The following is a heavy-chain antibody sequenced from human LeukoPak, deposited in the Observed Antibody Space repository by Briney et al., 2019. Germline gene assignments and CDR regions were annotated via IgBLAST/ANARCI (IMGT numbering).Heavy chain of an antibody. D-gene: IGHD6-19*01. Sequence: PSETLSPTCTVSGGSISSYYWSWIRQPPGKGLEWIGYIYYSGSTYYNPSLKSRVTISVDTSKNQFSLKLSSVTAADTAVYYCATVRSGWKKALDYWGQGTLVTVSS. CDR2: IYYSGST. CDR3: ATVRSGWKKALDY. V-gene: IGHV4-59*06. J-gene: IGHJ4*02. CDR1: GGSISSYY.